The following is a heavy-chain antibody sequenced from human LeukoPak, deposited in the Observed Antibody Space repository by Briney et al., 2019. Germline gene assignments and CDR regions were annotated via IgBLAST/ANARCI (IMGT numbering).Heavy chain of an antibody. V-gene: IGHV3-23*01. CDR3: AKDGYGDYVYYFDY. CDR2: ISGSGGST. J-gene: IGHJ4*02. D-gene: IGHD4-17*01. Sequence: GRSLRLSCAASGFTFSSYAMHWVRQAPGKGLEWVSGISGSGGSTYYADSVKGRFTISRDNSKNTLYLQMNSLRAEDTAVYYCAKDGYGDYVYYFDYWGQGTLVTVSS. CDR1: GFTFSSYA.